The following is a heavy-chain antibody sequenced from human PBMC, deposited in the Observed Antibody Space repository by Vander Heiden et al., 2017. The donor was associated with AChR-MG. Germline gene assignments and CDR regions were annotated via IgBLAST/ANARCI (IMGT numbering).Heavy chain of an antibody. CDR3: AKRPSYYYYYGMDV. CDR1: GFTFSSYG. V-gene: IGHV3-30*18. J-gene: IGHJ6*02. Sequence: QVQLVESGGGVVQPGRSLRLSCAASGFTFSSYGMHWVRQAPGKGLEWVAVISYDGSNKYYADSVKGRFTISRDNSKNTLYLQMNSLRAEDTAVYYCAKRPSYYYYYGMDVWGQGTTVTVSS. CDR2: ISYDGSNK. D-gene: IGHD6-6*01.